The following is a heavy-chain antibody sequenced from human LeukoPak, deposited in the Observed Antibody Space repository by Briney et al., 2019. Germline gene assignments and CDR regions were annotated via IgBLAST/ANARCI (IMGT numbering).Heavy chain of an antibody. CDR3: ARDPHEDEWSSLDS. V-gene: IGHV4-59*02. D-gene: IGHD1-26*01. Sequence: SQSLSLTRTLAAPSANGYYSSWIRPAPRERPGWIGFIHYTVLTVYTPPLQSGDRMSVDTSRNQFSLDLSSVTAADTALYYCARDPHEDEWSSLDSWGEGILVTVSS. CDR2: IHYTVLT. J-gene: IGHJ4*02. CDR1: APSANGYY.